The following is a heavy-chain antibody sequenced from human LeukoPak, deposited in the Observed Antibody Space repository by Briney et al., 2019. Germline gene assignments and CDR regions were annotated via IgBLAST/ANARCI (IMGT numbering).Heavy chain of an antibody. CDR3: ARFLFNYDAFDI. CDR2: IYPGDSDN. V-gene: IGHV5-51*01. Sequence: GESLQISCKASGCNFTNYWIGWVRPMPGKGLEWMGIIYPGDSDNRYSPSFQGQVTISADKSISIAYLQWTSLKASDTAMYYCARFLFNYDAFDIWGQGTMVTVSS. CDR1: GCNFTNYW. J-gene: IGHJ3*02. D-gene: IGHD2-21*01.